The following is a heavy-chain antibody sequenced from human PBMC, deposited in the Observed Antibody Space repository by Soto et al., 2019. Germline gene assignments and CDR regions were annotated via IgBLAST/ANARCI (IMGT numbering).Heavy chain of an antibody. V-gene: IGHV1-2*02. J-gene: IGHJ3*02. Sequence: QVHMLQSGAEVKTPGASVKVSCKASGYTFTGYYVQWVRQAPGQGLEWMGWINPNTGVTNFAQKFHGRFTITRDTSINTAYMELTSLTSDDTAVYYCARAYGNWSPFDIWGQGTLVTVSS. D-gene: IGHD1-1*01. CDR3: ARAYGNWSPFDI. CDR2: INPNTGVT. CDR1: GYTFTGYY.